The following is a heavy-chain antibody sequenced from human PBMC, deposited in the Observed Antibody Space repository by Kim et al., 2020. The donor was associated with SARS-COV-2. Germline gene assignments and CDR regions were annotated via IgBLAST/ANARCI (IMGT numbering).Heavy chain of an antibody. J-gene: IGHJ4*02. Sequence: ASVKVSCKASGYTFTSYAMNWVRQAPGQGLEWMGWINTNTGNPTYAQGFTGRFVFSLDTSVSTAYLQISSLKAEDTAVYYCARALDDYGDYWVGVDYWGQGTLVTVSS. CDR1: GYTFTSYA. D-gene: IGHD4-17*01. CDR3: ARALDDYGDYWVGVDY. V-gene: IGHV7-4-1*02. CDR2: INTNTGNP.